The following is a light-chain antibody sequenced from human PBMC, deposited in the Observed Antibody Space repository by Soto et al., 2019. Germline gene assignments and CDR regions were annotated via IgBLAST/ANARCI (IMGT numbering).Light chain of an antibody. V-gene: IGKV1-5*01. Sequence: IHMTRSASTLSASVLDTFTGTFRASQSVSGWLAWYQQKPGEAPKLLIYDASALPRGVPSRFSGSGSGTKFTLTIASLQPDDFATYYCQQYETFSGTFGPGTKVDIK. J-gene: IGKJ1*01. CDR3: QQYETFSGT. CDR2: DAS. CDR1: QSVSGW.